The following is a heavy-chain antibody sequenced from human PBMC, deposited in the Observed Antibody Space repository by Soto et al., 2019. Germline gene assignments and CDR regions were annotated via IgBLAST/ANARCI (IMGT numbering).Heavy chain of an antibody. Sequence: ASVKVSCKASGYTFTSYGISWVRQAPGQGLEWMGWISAYNGNTNYAQKLQGRVTMTTDTSTSTAYMELRSLRSDDTAVYYCAREPPTRYRGRGSGWSRYFDYWGQGTLVNVSS. CDR3: AREPPTRYRGRGSGWSRYFDY. V-gene: IGHV1-18*01. D-gene: IGHD6-19*01. CDR2: ISAYNGNT. J-gene: IGHJ4*02. CDR1: GYTFTSYG.